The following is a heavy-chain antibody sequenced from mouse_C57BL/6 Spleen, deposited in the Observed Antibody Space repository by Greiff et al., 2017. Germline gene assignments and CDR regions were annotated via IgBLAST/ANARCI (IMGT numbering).Heavy chain of an antibody. D-gene: IGHD2-3*01. CDR3: ASLDGYSDV. J-gene: IGHJ2*01. Sequence: EVQLQQPGPVLVKPGASVKMSCKASGYTFTDYYMNWVKQSHGKSLEWIGVINPYNGGTSYNQKFKGKATLTVDKSSSTAYMELNSLPSEDSAGYYCASLDGYSDVWGQGTTLTVSS. V-gene: IGHV1-19*01. CDR2: INPYNGGT. CDR1: GYTFTDYY.